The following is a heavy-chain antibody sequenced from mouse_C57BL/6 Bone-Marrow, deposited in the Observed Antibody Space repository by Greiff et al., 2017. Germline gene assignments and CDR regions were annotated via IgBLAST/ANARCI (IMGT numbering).Heavy chain of an antibody. CDR3: ARIGVKAPYYYGSMWFAY. D-gene: IGHD1-1*01. V-gene: IGHV8-8*01. J-gene: IGHJ3*01. CDR1: GFSLSTFGMG. CDR2: IWWDDDK. Sequence: QVTLKECGPGILQPSQTLSLTCSFSGFSLSTFGMGVGWIRQPSGKGLEWLAHIWWDDDKYYNPALKSRLTISKDTSKNQVFLKIANVDTADTATYYCARIGVKAPYYYGSMWFAYWGQGTLVTVSA.